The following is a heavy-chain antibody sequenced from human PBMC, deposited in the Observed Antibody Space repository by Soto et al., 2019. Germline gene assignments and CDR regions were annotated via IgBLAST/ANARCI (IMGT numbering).Heavy chain of an antibody. Sequence: EVRLLESGGGLEQPGGSLRLSCTTSGFTFDNFAVSWVRQAPGRGLEWVSAISGGGGGKYYADSVKGRFIISRDNSKNTVYLQLNGLRTEDTAVYYCAKDVHYDSSGGLDYWGQGTLVTVSS. V-gene: IGHV3-23*01. J-gene: IGHJ4*02. CDR1: GFTFDNFA. D-gene: IGHD3-22*01. CDR3: AKDVHYDSSGGLDY. CDR2: ISGGGGGK.